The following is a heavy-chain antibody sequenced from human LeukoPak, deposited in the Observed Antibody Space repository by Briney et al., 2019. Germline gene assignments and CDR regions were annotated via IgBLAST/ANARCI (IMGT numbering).Heavy chain of an antibody. CDR2: ISWNSGNI. J-gene: IGHJ4*02. V-gene: IGHV3-9*03. D-gene: IGHD4-17*01. Sequence: SLRLSCAASGFTFHDYAMHWVRHAPGKGLEGGPGISWNSGNIVYADSVKGRFTISRDNAKNSLYLQMDSLGAEDMALYYCAKGQTIITMTTFVYWGQGTLVTVSS. CDR3: AKGQTIITMTTFVY. CDR1: GFTFHDYA.